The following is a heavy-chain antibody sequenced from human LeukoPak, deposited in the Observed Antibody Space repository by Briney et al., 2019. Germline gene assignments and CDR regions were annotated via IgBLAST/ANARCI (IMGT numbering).Heavy chain of an antibody. CDR1: GFLFSSYG. CDR2: IRYDGSNK. CDR3: AKDWILLWFGEFGVLDV. Sequence: GGSLRLSCVASGFLFSSYGMHWVRQAPGKGLEWVAFIRYDGSNKYYADSVKGRFTISRDNSKNTLYLQMNSLRAEDTAVYYCAKDWILLWFGEFGVLDVWGKGTTVTISS. J-gene: IGHJ6*04. V-gene: IGHV3-30*02. D-gene: IGHD3-10*01.